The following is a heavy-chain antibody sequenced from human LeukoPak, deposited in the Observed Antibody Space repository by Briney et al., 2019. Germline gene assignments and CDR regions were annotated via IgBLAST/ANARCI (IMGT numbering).Heavy chain of an antibody. CDR2: ISSSSSYI. CDR1: GFTFSNYW. V-gene: IGHV3-21*01. D-gene: IGHD6-13*01. Sequence: PGGSLRLSCAASGFTFSNYWMSWVRQAPGKGLEWVSSISSSSSYIYYADSVKGRFTISRDNAKNSLYLQMNSLRAEDTAVYYCARDQIAAAGQPRWDPSPYYFDYWGQGTLVTVSS. CDR3: ARDQIAAAGQPRWDPSPYYFDY. J-gene: IGHJ4*02.